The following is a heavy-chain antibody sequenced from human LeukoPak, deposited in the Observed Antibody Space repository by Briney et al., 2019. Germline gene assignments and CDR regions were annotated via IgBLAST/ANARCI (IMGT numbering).Heavy chain of an antibody. Sequence: SETLSLTCTVSGGSISSYYWSWIRQPPGKGLEWIRYIYYSGSTNYNPSLKSRVTISVDTSKNQFSLKLSSVTAADTAVYYCAREYGSLSAYDAFDIWGQGTMVTVSS. CDR1: GGSISSYY. V-gene: IGHV4-59*01. CDR3: AREYGSLSAYDAFDI. D-gene: IGHD6-6*01. CDR2: IYYSGST. J-gene: IGHJ3*02.